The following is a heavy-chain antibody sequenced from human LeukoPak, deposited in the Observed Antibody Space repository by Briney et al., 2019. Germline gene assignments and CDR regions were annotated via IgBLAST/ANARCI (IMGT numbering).Heavy chain of an antibody. J-gene: IGHJ4*02. CDR1: GGTFNSYA. CDR3: ARRYCRGGSCSNNFDY. Sequence: ASVKVSCKASGGTFNSYALSWVRQAPGQGLEWMGGIIPIFGTANYAQKFQGRVTITADKSTSTAYMELSSLRSEDTAVYYCARRYCRGGSCSNNFDYWGQGTLVTVSS. V-gene: IGHV1-69*06. D-gene: IGHD2-15*01. CDR2: IIPIFGTA.